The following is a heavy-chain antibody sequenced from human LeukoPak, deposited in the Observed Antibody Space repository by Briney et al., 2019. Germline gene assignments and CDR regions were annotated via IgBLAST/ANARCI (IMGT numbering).Heavy chain of an antibody. CDR2: ISGSGGST. Sequence: GGSLRLSCAASGFTVSSNYMSWVRQAPGKGLEWVSAISGSGGSTYYADSVKGRFTISRDNSKNTLYLQMNSLRAEDTAVYYCAKDRPVLWFGELYPPVYFDYWGQGTLVTVSS. J-gene: IGHJ4*02. CDR1: GFTVSSNY. D-gene: IGHD3-10*01. CDR3: AKDRPVLWFGELYPPVYFDY. V-gene: IGHV3-23*01.